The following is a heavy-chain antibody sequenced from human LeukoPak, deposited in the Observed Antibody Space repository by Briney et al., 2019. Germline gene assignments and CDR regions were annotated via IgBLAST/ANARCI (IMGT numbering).Heavy chain of an antibody. CDR2: IYYSGST. D-gene: IGHD6-19*01. J-gene: IGHJ4*02. CDR1: GGSISTTSYY. Sequence: KPSETLSLTCTVSGGSISTTSYYWAWTRQPPGKGLEWIGSIYYSGSTYYTPSLKSRVTISVDTSKNQFSLKLSSVTAADTAVYYCARELAGTVDYWGQGTLVTVSS. CDR3: ARELAGTVDY. V-gene: IGHV4-39*07.